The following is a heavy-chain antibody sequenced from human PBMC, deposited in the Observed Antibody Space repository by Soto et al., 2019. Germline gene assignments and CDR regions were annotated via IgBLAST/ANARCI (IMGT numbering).Heavy chain of an antibody. D-gene: IGHD6-6*01. V-gene: IGHV4-31*03. Sequence: SETLSLTCTVSGGSISSGGYYWSWIRQHPGKGLEWIGYIYYSGSTYYNPSLKSRVTISVDTSKNQFSLKLSSVTAADTAVYYCARDGQYSSSPPVNAFDIWGQGTMVTVSS. J-gene: IGHJ3*02. CDR3: ARDGQYSSSPPVNAFDI. CDR1: GGSISSGGYY. CDR2: IYYSGST.